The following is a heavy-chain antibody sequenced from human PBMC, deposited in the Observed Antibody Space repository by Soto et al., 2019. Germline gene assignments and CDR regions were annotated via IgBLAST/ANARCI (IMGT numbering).Heavy chain of an antibody. CDR1: GFTFSSYA. CDR2: ISTNGGST. J-gene: IGHJ4*02. CDR3: VKGEYYYDSSGYYPFDY. Sequence: GSLRLSCSGSGFTFSSYAMHWVRQAPGKGLEYASSISTNGGSTHYADSVKGRFTISRDNSKNTQYLQMSSLRADDTAVYYCVKGEYYYDSSGYYPFDYWGQGTLVTVSS. V-gene: IGHV3-64D*06. D-gene: IGHD3-22*01.